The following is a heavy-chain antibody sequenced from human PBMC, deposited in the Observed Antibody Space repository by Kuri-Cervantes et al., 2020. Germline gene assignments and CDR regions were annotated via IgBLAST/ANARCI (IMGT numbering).Heavy chain of an antibody. Sequence: GGSLRLSCAASGFTFSSYAMSWVRQAPGKGLEWVSAISGSGGSTYYADSVKGRFTIYRGNSKNTLYLQMNSLRAEDTAVYYCAKVAAAGNYYYYSMDVWGKGTTVTVSS. D-gene: IGHD6-13*01. V-gene: IGHV3-23*01. CDR1: GFTFSSYA. CDR2: ISGSGGST. CDR3: AKVAAAGNYYYYSMDV. J-gene: IGHJ6*03.